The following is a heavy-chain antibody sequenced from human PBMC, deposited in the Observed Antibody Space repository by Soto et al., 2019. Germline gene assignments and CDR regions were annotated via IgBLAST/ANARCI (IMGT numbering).Heavy chain of an antibody. CDR3: AKDISPLSRSIAVAGTAFDY. Sequence: GGSLRLSCAASGFTFDDYAMHWVRQAPGKGLEWVSGISWNSGSIGYADSVKGRFTISRDNAKNSLYLQMNSLRAEDTALYYCAKDISPLSRSIAVAGTAFDYWGQGTLVTVSS. V-gene: IGHV3-9*01. D-gene: IGHD6-19*01. CDR2: ISWNSGSI. J-gene: IGHJ4*02. CDR1: GFTFDDYA.